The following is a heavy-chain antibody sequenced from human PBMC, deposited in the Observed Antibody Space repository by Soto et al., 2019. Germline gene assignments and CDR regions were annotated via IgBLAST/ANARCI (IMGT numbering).Heavy chain of an antibody. Sequence: QPGGSLRLSCAASGFTFSSYGMHWVRQAPGKGLEWVAVISYDGSNKYYADSVKGRFTISRDNSKNTLYLQMNSLRAEDTAVYYCAKDSATAMAPNNWFDPWGQGTLVTVSS. V-gene: IGHV3-30*18. CDR3: AKDSATAMAPNNWFDP. CDR1: GFTFSSYG. J-gene: IGHJ5*02. D-gene: IGHD5-18*01. CDR2: ISYDGSNK.